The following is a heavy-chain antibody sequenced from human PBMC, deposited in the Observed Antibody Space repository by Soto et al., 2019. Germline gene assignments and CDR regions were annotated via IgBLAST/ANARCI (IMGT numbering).Heavy chain of an antibody. CDR2: ISSSGGAT. J-gene: IGHJ4*02. V-gene: IGHV3-48*03. D-gene: IGHD3-3*01. CDR1: GFSFSNYE. Sequence: PGGSLRLSCKASGFSFSNYEMNWVRQAPGKGLEWLSYISSSGGATFYADSVKGRFIISRDNARNSLFLQMHRLRVEDTAVYYCATTPRFLVSLADPCWGQGTLVTVSS. CDR3: ATTPRFLVSLADPC.